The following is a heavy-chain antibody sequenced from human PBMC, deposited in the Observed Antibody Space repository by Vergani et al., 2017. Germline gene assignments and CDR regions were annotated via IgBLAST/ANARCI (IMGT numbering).Heavy chain of an antibody. Sequence: EVQLLQSEGAVVQPGGSLRLSCVASGFTFSSHAMSWVRQGHGQGLEWVSSIKNTGDSTQYADSVKGRFTISRDNSKNTLYLQMNSLRVEDAAVYYCGRGSVNYNWGQGTLVTVSS. D-gene: IGHD5-24*01. CDR1: GFTFSSHA. J-gene: IGHJ4*02. V-gene: IGHV3-23*01. CDR2: IKNTGDST. CDR3: GRGSVNYN.